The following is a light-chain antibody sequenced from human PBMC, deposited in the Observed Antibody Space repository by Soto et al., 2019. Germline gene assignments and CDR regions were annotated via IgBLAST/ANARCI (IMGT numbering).Light chain of an antibody. CDR3: QQYNSYRA. CDR2: KAS. CDR1: QSIDTW. Sequence: DIQMTQSPSTLSASVGDTVTLPCRASQSIDTWLAWHQQKPGRAPKLLISKASTLESGVPSRFSGSGSGTDFTLTISGLQPDDFAIYYCQQYNSYRAFGQGTKVDIK. V-gene: IGKV1-5*03. J-gene: IGKJ1*01.